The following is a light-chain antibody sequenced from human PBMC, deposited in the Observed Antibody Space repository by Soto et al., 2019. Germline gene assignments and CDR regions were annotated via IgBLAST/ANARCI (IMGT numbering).Light chain of an antibody. CDR3: QQYVSSPRT. J-gene: IGKJ1*01. CDR2: GAS. Sequence: EIVLTQSPGTLSLSPGEEATLSCRASQSVSGNHLAWYQQKPGQAPRLLIFGASSRVTGIPDRFSGSGSGTDFTLTISRLEPGDFAVYFCQQYVSSPRTFGQGTKVEIK. CDR1: QSVSGNH. V-gene: IGKV3-20*01.